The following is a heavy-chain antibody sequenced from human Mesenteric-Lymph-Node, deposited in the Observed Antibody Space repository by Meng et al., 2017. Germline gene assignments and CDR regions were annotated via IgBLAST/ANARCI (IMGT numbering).Heavy chain of an antibody. J-gene: IGHJ5*02. Sequence: SLKIPCPASGLPFSDYFLTWIRQAPGKGLEGVSSISPTCGSIYYAASLKGRFTISRDKSTNTVVLQMNSLQADDTAVYYCARCTVNKVRSSGWCNWFDPWGLGTLVTVSS. CDR1: GLPFSDYF. D-gene: IGHD6-19*01. V-gene: IGHV3-11*01. CDR2: ISPTCGSI. CDR3: ARCTVNKVRSSGWCNWFDP.